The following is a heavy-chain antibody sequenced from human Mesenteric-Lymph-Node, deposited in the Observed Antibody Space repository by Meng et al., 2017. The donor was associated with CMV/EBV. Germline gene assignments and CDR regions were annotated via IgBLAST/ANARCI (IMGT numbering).Heavy chain of an antibody. CDR1: GGSISSYY. J-gene: IGHJ4*02. V-gene: IGHV4-59*01. D-gene: IGHD3-3*01. Sequence: SETLSLTCTVSGGSISSYYWSWIRQPPGKGLEWIGYIYYSGSTNYNPSLKSRVTMSVDTPNNQFSLKLSSVTAADTAVYYCARIFWSAYYTEYYFDYWGQGTLVTVSS. CDR3: ARIFWSAYYTEYYFDY. CDR2: IYYSGST.